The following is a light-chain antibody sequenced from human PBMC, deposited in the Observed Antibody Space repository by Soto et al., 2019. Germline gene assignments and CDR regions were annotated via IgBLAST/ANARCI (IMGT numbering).Light chain of an antibody. J-gene: IGKJ1*01. CDR1: QTVRSSF. CDR2: GAS. Sequence: IELTQSPGTLSLSPGERVTLSYRASQTVRSSFVAWYQQKPGQAPRLLIYGASTRATGIPDRLSGSGSGTDFNLTISSLEPEDLAVYYCQHYGRSSWTFGQGTKVAIK. CDR3: QHYGRSSWT. V-gene: IGKV3-20*01.